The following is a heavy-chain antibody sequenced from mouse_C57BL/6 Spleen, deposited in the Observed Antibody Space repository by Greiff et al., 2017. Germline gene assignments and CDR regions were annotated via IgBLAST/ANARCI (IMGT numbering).Heavy chain of an antibody. V-gene: IGHV1-72*01. D-gene: IGHD2-12*01. CDR1: GYTFTSYW. CDR3: ARDRSYYNYAMDY. Sequence: QSCKALGYTFTSYWMHWVTQRPGRGLEWIGRIDPNSGGTKYNEKFKSKATLTVDKPSSTAYMQLSSLTSEDSAVYYCARDRSYYNYAMDYWGQGTSVTVSS. J-gene: IGHJ4*01. CDR2: IDPNSGGT.